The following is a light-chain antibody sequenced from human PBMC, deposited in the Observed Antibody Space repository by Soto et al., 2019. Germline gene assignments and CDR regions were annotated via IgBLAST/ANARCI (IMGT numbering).Light chain of an antibody. Sequence: DIQMTQSPSTLSASVGDRVTITCRASQSISSWLAWYQQKPGKAPKLLIYKASSLESGVTSRFSGSGSGTEFTLTISSLQPDDFATYFCQKYNSYSLTFGGGTKVEIK. CDR3: QKYNSYSLT. J-gene: IGKJ4*01. CDR1: QSISSW. V-gene: IGKV1-5*03. CDR2: KAS.